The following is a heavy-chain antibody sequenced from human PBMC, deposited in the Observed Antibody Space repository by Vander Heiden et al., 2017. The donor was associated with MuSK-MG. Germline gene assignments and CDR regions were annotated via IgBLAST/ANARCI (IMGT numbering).Heavy chain of an antibody. CDR2: ISSSSIYI. D-gene: IGHD1-26*01. Sequence: EVQLVESGGGLVKPGGSLRLSCAASGFTFSRYSMNWVRQAPGKGLEWVSSISSSSIYIYYADSVKGRFTISRDNAKNSLYLQMNSLRAEDTAVYYCARVAGASGYYYYYYMDVWGKGTTGTVSS. CDR3: ARVAGASGYYYYYYMDV. V-gene: IGHV3-21*01. J-gene: IGHJ6*03. CDR1: GFTFSRYS.